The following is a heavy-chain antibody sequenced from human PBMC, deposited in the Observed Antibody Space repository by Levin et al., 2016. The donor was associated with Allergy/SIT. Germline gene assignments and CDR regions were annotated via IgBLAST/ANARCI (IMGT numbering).Heavy chain of an antibody. V-gene: IGHV1-8*01. J-gene: IGHJ3*02. CDR3: ARVVGYDSSGYHLWGDAFDI. D-gene: IGHD3-22*01. CDR2: MNPNSGNT. Sequence: WVRQAPGQGLEWMGWMNPNSGNTGYAQKFQGRVTMTRNTSISTAYMELSSLRSEDTAVYYCARVVGYDSSGYHLWGDAFDIWGQGTMVTVSS.